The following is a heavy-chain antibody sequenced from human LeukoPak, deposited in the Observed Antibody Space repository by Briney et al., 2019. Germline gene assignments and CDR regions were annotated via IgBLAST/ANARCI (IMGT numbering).Heavy chain of an antibody. Sequence: ASVKVSCKASGYTFTGYYMHWVRQAPGQGLEWMGWINPNSGGTNYAQKFQGRVTMTRDTSISTAYMELSRLRSDDTAVYYCARHHDYYGSGSYIYYYYYMDVWGKGTTVTVSS. V-gene: IGHV1-2*02. CDR1: GYTFTGYY. CDR3: ARHHDYYGSGSYIYYYYYMDV. CDR2: INPNSGGT. D-gene: IGHD3-10*01. J-gene: IGHJ6*03.